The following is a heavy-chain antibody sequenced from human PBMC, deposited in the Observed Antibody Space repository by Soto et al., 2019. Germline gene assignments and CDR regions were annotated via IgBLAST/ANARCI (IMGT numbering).Heavy chain of an antibody. J-gene: IGHJ4*02. Sequence: EVQLVDSGGGLVQPGGSLRLSCAASGFTFSSYSMNWVRQAPGKGLEWLTYISGRSETTYYADSVRGRFTIFRDNPENSLYLQMNSLRAEDTAVYYCVREDILGARSFDYWGQGNLVTVSS. D-gene: IGHD5-12*01. CDR1: GFTFSSYS. CDR3: VREDILGARSFDY. V-gene: IGHV3-48*04. CDR2: ISGRSETT.